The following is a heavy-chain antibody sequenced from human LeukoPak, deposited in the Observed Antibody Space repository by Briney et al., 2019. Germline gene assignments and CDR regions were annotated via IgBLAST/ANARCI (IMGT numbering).Heavy chain of an antibody. J-gene: IGHJ4*02. V-gene: IGHV1-2*02. CDR1: GYSFTGFY. CDR2: INPYSGGT. Sequence: ASLKVSCEASGYSFTGFYLNWVRQAPGEGLEWMGWINPYSGGTNYARKFQGRVTMTRDTSNTTAYLELNNLTPDDTAVYYCARYPPDDFWGQGTLVTVSS. D-gene: IGHD1-14*01. CDR3: ARYPPDDF.